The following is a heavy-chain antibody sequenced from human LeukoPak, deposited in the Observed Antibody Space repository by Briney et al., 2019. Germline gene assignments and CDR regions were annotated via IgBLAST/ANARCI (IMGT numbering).Heavy chain of an antibody. Sequence: ASVKVSCKASGYTFTGYYMHRVRQAPGQGLEWMGWINPNSGGTNYAQKFQGRVTMTRDTSISTAYMELSRLRSDDTAVYYCARDSFSDIVVVTGNYWGQGTLVTVSS. J-gene: IGHJ4*02. D-gene: IGHD2-21*02. CDR3: ARDSFSDIVVVTGNY. CDR1: GYTFTGYY. CDR2: INPNSGGT. V-gene: IGHV1-2*02.